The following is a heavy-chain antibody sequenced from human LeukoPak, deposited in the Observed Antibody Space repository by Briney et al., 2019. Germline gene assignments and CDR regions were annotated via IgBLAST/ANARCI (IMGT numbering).Heavy chain of an antibody. D-gene: IGHD1-26*01. Sequence: GFFRLLLATLGFTLNNKLMRLVRQASGKGVEWVSVIYSGGSTYYADSVKGRFTISRDNAKNSLYLQMNSLRDEDTAVYYCASSGSYRFDYWGQGTLVTVSS. J-gene: IGHJ4*02. CDR2: IYSGGST. V-gene: IGHV3-53*01. CDR1: GFTLNNKL. CDR3: ASSGSYRFDY.